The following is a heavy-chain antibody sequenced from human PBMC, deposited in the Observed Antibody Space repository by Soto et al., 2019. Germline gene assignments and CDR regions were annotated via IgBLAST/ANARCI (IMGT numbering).Heavy chain of an antibody. CDR3: ARDQGATILNAFDI. V-gene: IGHV1-69*12. D-gene: IGHD1-26*01. CDR1: GGTFSSYA. Sequence: QVQLVQSGAEVKKPGSSVKVSCKASGGTFSSYAISWVRQAPGQGLEWMGGIIPIFATANYAQKFQGRVTITADESTSTAYMGLNSLRSEDTAVYYCARDQGATILNAFDIWGQGTMVTVSS. CDR2: IIPIFATA. J-gene: IGHJ3*02.